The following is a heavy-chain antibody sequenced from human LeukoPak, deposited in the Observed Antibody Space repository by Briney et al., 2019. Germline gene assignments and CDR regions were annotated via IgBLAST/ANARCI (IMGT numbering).Heavy chain of an antibody. V-gene: IGHV1-8*01. Sequence: GASVTVSCNASGYTFTSYDINWVRHATGQGPEWMGGMNPNSGNTGNAQKFHGRVTMTSNTSISTAYMELSSLRSEATAVYYCARSLPAALFDHWFEPWGQGTLVTPSS. J-gene: IGHJ5*02. CDR1: GYTFTSYD. CDR3: ARSLPAALFDHWFEP. D-gene: IGHD2-2*01. CDR2: MNPNSGNT.